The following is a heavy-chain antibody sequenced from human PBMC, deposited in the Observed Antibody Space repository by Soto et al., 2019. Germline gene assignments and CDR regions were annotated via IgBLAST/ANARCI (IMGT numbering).Heavy chain of an antibody. D-gene: IGHD2-15*01. J-gene: IGHJ4*02. Sequence: GGSLRLSCTASGFTFSSYAMSWVRQAPGKGLEWVSVISGSADKTYYADSVDGRFTISRENSKNTLYLQMNSLRAEDAAVYYCAKDLVGSNADYYDYWGQGTLVTVSS. CDR3: AKDLVGSNADYYDY. CDR1: GFTFSSYA. CDR2: ISGSADKT. V-gene: IGHV3-23*01.